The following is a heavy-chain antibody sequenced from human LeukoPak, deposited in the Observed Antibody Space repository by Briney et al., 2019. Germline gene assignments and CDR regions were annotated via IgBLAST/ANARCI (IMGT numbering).Heavy chain of an antibody. J-gene: IGHJ4*02. Sequence: PSETLSLTCAVYGGSFSGYYWSWIRQPPGKGLEWIGEINHSGSTNYNPSLKSRVTISVDTSKNQFSLKLSSVTAADTAVYYCAYCSSTSCYTGFDYWGQGTLVTVSS. CDR1: GGSFSGYY. D-gene: IGHD2-2*02. CDR2: INHSGST. CDR3: AYCSSTSCYTGFDY. V-gene: IGHV4-34*01.